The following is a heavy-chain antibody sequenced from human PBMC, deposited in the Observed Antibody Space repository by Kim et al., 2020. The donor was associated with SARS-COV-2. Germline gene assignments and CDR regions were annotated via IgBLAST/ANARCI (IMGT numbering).Heavy chain of an antibody. CDR1: GGSISSYY. J-gene: IGHJ4*02. D-gene: IGHD6-13*01. V-gene: IGHV4-59*01. Sequence: SETLSLTCTVSGGSISSYYWSWIRQPPGKGLEWIGYIYYSGSTNYNPSLKSRVTISVDTSKNQFSLKLSSVTAADTAVYYCARVPPPSSPRGIGYYFDYWGQGTLVTVSS. CDR2: IYYSGST. CDR3: ARVPPPSSPRGIGYYFDY.